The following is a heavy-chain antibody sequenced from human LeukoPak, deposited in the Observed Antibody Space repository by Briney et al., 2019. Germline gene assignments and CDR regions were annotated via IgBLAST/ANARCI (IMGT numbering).Heavy chain of an antibody. CDR3: ARAEAEDGSYGY. V-gene: IGHV1-2*02. Sequence: GASVRVSCKASGYTFTGYYMHWVRQAPGQGLEWMGWINPNSGGTNYAQKFQGRVTMTRDTSISTAYMELSRLRSDDTAVYYCARAEAEDGSYGYWGQGTLVTVSS. CDR1: GYTFTGYY. J-gene: IGHJ4*02. D-gene: IGHD5-24*01. CDR2: INPNSGGT.